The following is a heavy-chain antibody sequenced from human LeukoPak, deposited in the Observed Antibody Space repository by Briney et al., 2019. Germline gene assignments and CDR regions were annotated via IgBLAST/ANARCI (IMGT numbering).Heavy chain of an antibody. CDR1: GFTFSTFG. CDR3: ASPSDSYSSSWFLRD. J-gene: IGHJ4*02. CDR2: IWYDGSNQ. Sequence: PGGSPRLSCAASGFTFSTFGMHWVRQAPGKGLEWVALIWYDGSNQYYADSVKGRFTISRDNSKNTLYLQMNSLRAEDTAVYYCASPSDSYSSSWFLRDWGQGTLVTVSS. D-gene: IGHD6-13*01. V-gene: IGHV3-33*01.